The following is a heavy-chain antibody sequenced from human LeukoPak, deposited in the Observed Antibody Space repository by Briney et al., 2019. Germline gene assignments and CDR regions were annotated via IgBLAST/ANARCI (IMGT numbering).Heavy chain of an antibody. Sequence: AASVKVSCKASGGTFSSYAISWVRQAPGQGLEWMGGIIPIFGTANYAQKFQGRVTITADESMSTAYMELSSLRSEDTAVYYCARGRCSGGSCYYYGMDVWGQGTTVTVSS. J-gene: IGHJ6*02. CDR2: IIPIFGTA. CDR3: ARGRCSGGSCYYYGMDV. V-gene: IGHV1-69*13. CDR1: GGTFSSYA. D-gene: IGHD2-15*01.